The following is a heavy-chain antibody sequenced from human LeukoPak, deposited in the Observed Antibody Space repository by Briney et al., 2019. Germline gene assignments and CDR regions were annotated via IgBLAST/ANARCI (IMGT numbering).Heavy chain of an antibody. CDR3: ARDGSKFGGVIVYFDY. CDR2: IWYDGSNK. V-gene: IGHV3-33*01. J-gene: IGHJ4*02. CDR1: RFTFSSYG. Sequence: GGSLRLSCAASRFTFSSYGMHWVRQAPGKGLEWVAVIWYDGSNKYYADSVKGRFTISRDNSKNTLYLQMNSLRAEDTAVYYCARDGSKFGGVIVYFDYWGQGTLVTVSS. D-gene: IGHD3-16*02.